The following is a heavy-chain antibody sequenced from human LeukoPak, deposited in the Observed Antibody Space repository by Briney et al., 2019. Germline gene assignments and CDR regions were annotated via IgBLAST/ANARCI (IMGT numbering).Heavy chain of an antibody. CDR2: IYYSERT. J-gene: IGHJ4*02. CDR1: GGSINSHY. Sequence: PSETLSLTCTVSGGSINSHYWSWIRQPPGKGLQWIGDIYYSERTNYNPSLRSRVTISVDTSKNRLSLKLTSVLAADTAMYYCVRRDNTGWNYFDHWGQGILVTVSS. D-gene: IGHD6-19*01. V-gene: IGHV4-59*08. CDR3: VRRDNTGWNYFDH.